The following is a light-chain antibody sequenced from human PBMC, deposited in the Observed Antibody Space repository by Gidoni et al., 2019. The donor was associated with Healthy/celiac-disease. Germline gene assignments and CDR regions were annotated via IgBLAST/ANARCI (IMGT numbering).Light chain of an antibody. Sequence: SSELTQDPAVSVALGQTVRLTCQGDSLRSYYASWYQQKPGQAPVLVIYGKNNRPSGIPDRFSGSSSGNTASLTITGAQAEDEADYYCNSRDSSGNHVVFGGGTKADRP. CDR1: SLRSYY. CDR3: NSRDSSGNHVV. J-gene: IGLJ2*01. V-gene: IGLV3-19*01. CDR2: GKN.